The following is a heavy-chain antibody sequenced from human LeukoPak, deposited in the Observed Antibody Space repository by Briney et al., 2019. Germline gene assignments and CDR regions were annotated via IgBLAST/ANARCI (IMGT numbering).Heavy chain of an antibody. D-gene: IGHD3-10*01. CDR3: ASAPPFAAGSSYPNYYYYYMDV. CDR2: INPNSGGT. V-gene: IGHV1-2*02. Sequence: ASVKVSCKASGYTFTGYYMHWVRQAPGQGLEWMGWINPNSGGTNYAQKFQGRVTMTRDTSISTAYMELSRLRSDDTAVYYCASAPPFAAGSSYPNYYYYYMDVWGKGTTVTISS. CDR1: GYTFTGYY. J-gene: IGHJ6*03.